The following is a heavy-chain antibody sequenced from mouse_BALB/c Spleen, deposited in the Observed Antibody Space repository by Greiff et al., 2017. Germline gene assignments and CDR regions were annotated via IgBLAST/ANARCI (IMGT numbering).Heavy chain of an antibody. CDR1: GYIFITYW. Sequence: QVQLQQPGPELVRPGASVKLSCKASGYIFITYWMNWVKQRPGQGLEWIGQIFPASGSTNYNEMFEGKATLTVDTSSSTAYMQLSSLTSEDSAVYYCARGSYDGVGYFDVWGAGTTVTVSS. J-gene: IGHJ1*01. CDR2: IFPASGST. V-gene: IGHV1S40*01. D-gene: IGHD2-12*01. CDR3: ARGSYDGVGYFDV.